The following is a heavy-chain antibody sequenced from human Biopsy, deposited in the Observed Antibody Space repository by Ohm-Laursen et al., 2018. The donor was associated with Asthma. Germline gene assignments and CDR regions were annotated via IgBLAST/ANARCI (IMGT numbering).Heavy chain of an antibody. Sequence: SLRLSCSASGFTFSHYNMNWVRRAPGKGLEWVAQILFDGRKINYPDSVKGRFTISRDNSKNMVYLQVNSLRPEDTAVYYCAKDRVAGRSYYFDYWGQGSLVSVSS. CDR1: GFTFSHYN. J-gene: IGHJ4*02. CDR2: ILFDGRKI. V-gene: IGHV3-30*18. D-gene: IGHD6-13*01. CDR3: AKDRVAGRSYYFDY.